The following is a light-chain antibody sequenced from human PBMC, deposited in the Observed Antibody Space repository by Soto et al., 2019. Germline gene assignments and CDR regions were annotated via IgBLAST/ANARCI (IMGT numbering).Light chain of an antibody. Sequence: EIVLTQSPGTLSLSPGERATLSCSASQSLSSTYLAWYQQKPGQAPRLLIYGASSRATGIPDRFIGSGSATDFTLTISRLEPEDFAVYHCQQYGKSPPTFGGGTKVDI. V-gene: IGKV3-20*01. CDR1: QSLSSTY. J-gene: IGKJ4*01. CDR3: QQYGKSPPT. CDR2: GAS.